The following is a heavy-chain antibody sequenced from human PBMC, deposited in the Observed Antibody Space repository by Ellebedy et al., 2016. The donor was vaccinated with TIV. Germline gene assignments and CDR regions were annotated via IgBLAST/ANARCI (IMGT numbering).Heavy chain of an antibody. CDR3: ARVHCSITTCDYYYMDV. D-gene: IGHD1-1*01. CDR2: IFTSGSF. Sequence: SETLSLXXTVSGGSVGRYFWSWIRQPAGKGLEWIGRIFTSGSFNYNPFLMSRVTMSVVTSKNQISLRLNSVTTADTAVYYCARVHCSITTCDYYYMDVWGKGTTVTVSS. V-gene: IGHV4-4*07. J-gene: IGHJ6*03. CDR1: GGSVGRYF.